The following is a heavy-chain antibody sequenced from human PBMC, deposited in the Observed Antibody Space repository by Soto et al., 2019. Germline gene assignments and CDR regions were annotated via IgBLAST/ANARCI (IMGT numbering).Heavy chain of an antibody. J-gene: IGHJ6*02. V-gene: IGHV4-59*01. D-gene: IGHD6-6*01. CDR3: ARVKYSSYPAYYYYGMDV. Sequence: SETLSLTCTVSGGSISSYYWSWIRQPPGKGLEWIGYIYYSGSTNYNPSLKSRVTISVDTSKNQFSLKLSSVTAADTAVYYCARVKYSSYPAYYYYGMDVWGQGTTVTVSS. CDR2: IYYSGST. CDR1: GGSISSYY.